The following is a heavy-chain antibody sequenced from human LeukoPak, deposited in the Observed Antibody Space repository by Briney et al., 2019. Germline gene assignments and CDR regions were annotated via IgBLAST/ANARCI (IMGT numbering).Heavy chain of an antibody. V-gene: IGHV4-4*02. D-gene: IGHD5-12*01. CDR1: GGSISSSNW. CDR3: ARGPYSGYENYYYYGMDV. CDR2: IYHSGST. Sequence: SETLSLTCAVSGGSISSSNWWSWVRQPPGKGLEWIGYIYHSGSTYYNPSLKSRVTISVDRSKNQFSLKLSSVTAADTAVYYCARGPYSGYENYYYYGMDVWGQGTTVTVSS. J-gene: IGHJ6*02.